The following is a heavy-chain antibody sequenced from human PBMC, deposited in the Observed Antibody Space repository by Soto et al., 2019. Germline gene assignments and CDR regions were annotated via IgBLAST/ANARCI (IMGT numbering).Heavy chain of an antibody. CDR3: ATPENGITGTFDY. Sequence: SETLSLTCTVSGGSISSYYWSWIRQPPGKGLEWIGYIYYSGSTNYNPSLKSRVTISVDTSKNQFSLKLSSLRSEDTAVYYCATPENGITGTFDYWGQGTLVTVSS. CDR1: GGSISSYY. D-gene: IGHD1-20*01. J-gene: IGHJ4*02. V-gene: IGHV4-59*01. CDR2: IYYSGST.